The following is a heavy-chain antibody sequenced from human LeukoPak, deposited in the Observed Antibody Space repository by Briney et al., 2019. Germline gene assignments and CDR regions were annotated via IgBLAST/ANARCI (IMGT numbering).Heavy chain of an antibody. CDR1: GFTFRSSP. CDR3: ARDAPGSMDV. D-gene: IGHD3-10*01. V-gene: IGHV3-30*14. Sequence: PGGSLRLSCTASGFTFRSSPMHWVRQAPGKGLEWVAIISYDGTKKYYADSVKGRFTISRDDSKNTLYLQMNSLRAEDTAVYYCARDAPGSMDVWGQGTTVTVSS. CDR2: ISYDGTKK. J-gene: IGHJ6*02.